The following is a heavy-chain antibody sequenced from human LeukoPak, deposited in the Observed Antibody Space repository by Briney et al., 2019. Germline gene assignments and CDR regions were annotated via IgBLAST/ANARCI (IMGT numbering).Heavy chain of an antibody. J-gene: IGHJ5*02. CDR3: ARAGYWAASGYATT. D-gene: IGHD6-13*01. CDR2: INPSGDST. V-gene: IGHV1-46*03. CDR1: GYTFTSYY. Sequence: ASVKVSCKASGYTFTSYYMHWVRQAPGQGLEWMGIINPSGDSTTYAQKFQGRVPMTRDTSTSTVYMALSSLTPEDTAVYYCARAGYWAASGYATTWGQGTLATVSS.